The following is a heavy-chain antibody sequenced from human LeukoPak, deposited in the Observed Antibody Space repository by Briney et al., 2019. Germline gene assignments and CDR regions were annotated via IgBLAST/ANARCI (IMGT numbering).Heavy chain of an antibody. CDR3: ARDPNPRDGGY. CDR2: ITRSTSYI. V-gene: IGHV3-21*01. CDR1: GFHFSAYS. D-gene: IGHD5-24*01. J-gene: IGHJ4*02. Sequence: GGSLRLSCAASGFHFSAYSVNWVRQAPGKGLEWVSSITRSTSYIYFADSVRGRFTISRDNAKNSLYLQMNSLRAEDTAVYYCARDPNPRDGGYWGQGTLVTVSS.